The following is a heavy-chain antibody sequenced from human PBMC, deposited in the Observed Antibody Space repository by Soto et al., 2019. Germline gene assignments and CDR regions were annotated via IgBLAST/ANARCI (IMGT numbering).Heavy chain of an antibody. CDR2: IYYSGST. CDR3: ARIGIVGATGSVDY. D-gene: IGHD1-26*01. CDR1: GGSISSSSYY. V-gene: IGHV4-39*01. J-gene: IGHJ4*02. Sequence: LSLTCTVSGGSISSSSYYWGWIRQPPGKGLEWIGSIYYSGSTYYNPSLKSRVTISVDTSKNQFSLKLSSVIAADTAVYYCARIGIVGATGSVDYWGQGTLVTVSS.